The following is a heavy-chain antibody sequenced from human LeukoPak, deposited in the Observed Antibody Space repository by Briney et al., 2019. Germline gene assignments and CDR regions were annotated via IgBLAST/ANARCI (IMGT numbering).Heavy chain of an antibody. V-gene: IGHV3-23*01. Sequence: GGSLRLSCAASRFTFSNFAMSWVRQAPGKGLEWASAISGSGGSTYYADSVKGRFTISRDNSKNALFLQMNSLRAEDTAVYYCAKDGYVSGWPYYYYYYMDVWGKGTTVTVSS. J-gene: IGHJ6*03. CDR2: ISGSGGST. CDR3: AKDGYVSGWPYYYYYYMDV. CDR1: RFTFSNFA. D-gene: IGHD6-19*01.